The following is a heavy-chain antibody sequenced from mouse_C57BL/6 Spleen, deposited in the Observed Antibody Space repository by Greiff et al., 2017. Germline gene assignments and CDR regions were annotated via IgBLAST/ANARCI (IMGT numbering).Heavy chain of an antibody. Sequence: QVQLQQSGPGLVQPSQSLSITCTVSGFSLTRYGVHWVRQSQGKGLEWLGVIWSGGSTGYNAAFIFRLSISKDKSKSQVFFKMNRMQADDTARYYVARTYDGEEFGYARDYWGQGTSVTVSS. D-gene: IGHD2-3*01. CDR1: GFSLTRYG. J-gene: IGHJ4*01. V-gene: IGHV2-2*01. CDR3: ARTYDGEEFGYARDY. CDR2: IWSGGST.